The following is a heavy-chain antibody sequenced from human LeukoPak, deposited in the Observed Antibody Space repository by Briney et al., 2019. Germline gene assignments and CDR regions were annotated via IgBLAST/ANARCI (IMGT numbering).Heavy chain of an antibody. CDR1: GFSLSTSGVA. Sequence: SGPTLVKPPQTLTLTCTFSGFSLSTSGVAVGWIRQPPGKALEWLAVIFWDDDKRYNPSLKSRLTIAKDTSKNQVVLIMTNMDPVDAATYYCAHRRSHYYFFDYWGQGTLVTVSS. D-gene: IGHD3-3*01. CDR2: IFWDDDK. J-gene: IGHJ4*02. CDR3: AHRRSHYYFFDY. V-gene: IGHV2-5*02.